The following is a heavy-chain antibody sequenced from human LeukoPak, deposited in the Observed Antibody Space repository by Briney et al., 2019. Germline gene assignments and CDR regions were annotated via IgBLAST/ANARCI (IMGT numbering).Heavy chain of an antibody. CDR1: GYTFTSCD. Sequence: ASVKVSCKASGYTFTSCDINWVRHATGQGLEWMGWMNPNSGNTGYGHSFQGRITMTRDISIGTAYMELSNLTSEDTAIYYCTRGSSGRRDNWGQGTLVTVSA. CDR3: TRGSSGRRDN. CDR2: MNPNSGNT. D-gene: IGHD6-19*01. V-gene: IGHV1-8*01. J-gene: IGHJ4*02.